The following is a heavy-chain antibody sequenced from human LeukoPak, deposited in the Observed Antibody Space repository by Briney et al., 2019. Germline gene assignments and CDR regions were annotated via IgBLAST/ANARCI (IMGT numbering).Heavy chain of an antibody. CDR1: GFTFSDYY. Sequence: GGSLRLSCAASGFTFSDYYMSWIRQAPGKGLEWVSYISSSGSTIYYADSVKGRFTITRDNSKNTLYLQMNSLRVEDMAVYYCAKPSGSGVDYWGRGTRVTVSS. CDR2: ISSSGSTI. J-gene: IGHJ4*02. V-gene: IGHV3-11*04. CDR3: AKPSGSGVDY. D-gene: IGHD1-26*01.